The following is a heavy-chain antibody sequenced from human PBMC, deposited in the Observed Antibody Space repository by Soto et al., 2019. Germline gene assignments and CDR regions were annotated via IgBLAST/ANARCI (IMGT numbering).Heavy chain of an antibody. J-gene: IGHJ6*03. CDR3: ARQERGSSWYMDV. CDR2: IIPILGIA. CDR1: GGTFSSYT. Sequence: QVQLVQSGAEVKKPGSSVKVSCKASGGTFSSYTISWVRQAPGQGLEWMGRIIPILGIANYAQKFQGRVTITADKSTSTAYMELISLRSEDTAVYYCARQERGSSWYMDVWGQGTTVTVSS. D-gene: IGHD6-13*01. V-gene: IGHV1-69*02.